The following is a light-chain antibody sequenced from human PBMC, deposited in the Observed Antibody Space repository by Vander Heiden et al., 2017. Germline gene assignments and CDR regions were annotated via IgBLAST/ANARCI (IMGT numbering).Light chain of an antibody. CDR2: ASS. J-gene: IGKJ4*01. CDR3: QQYYSYPT. V-gene: IGKV1-8*01. Sequence: AIRMTQSPSSFSASTGDRVTITCRASQGISSYLAWSHQPPGKSPKLLIYASSTLQSWVPSRFSGCGSGTDFTLTISCLQSEDFATYYCQQYYSYPTFGGGTKVEIK. CDR1: QGISSY.